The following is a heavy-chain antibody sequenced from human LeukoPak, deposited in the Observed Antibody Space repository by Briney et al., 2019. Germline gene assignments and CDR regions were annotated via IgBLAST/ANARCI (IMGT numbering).Heavy chain of an antibody. D-gene: IGHD3-16*02. J-gene: IGHJ4*02. V-gene: IGHV3-21*01. Sequence: PGDSLRLSCAASGFTFSSYSMNWVRQAPGKGLEWVSSITGSSTYIHYADSVKGRFTISRDNAKNSLYLQMNSLRAEDTAVYYCARGFADFVWGSYPSGYWGQGILVTVSS. CDR3: ARGFADFVWGSYPSGY. CDR2: ITGSSTYI. CDR1: GFTFSSYS.